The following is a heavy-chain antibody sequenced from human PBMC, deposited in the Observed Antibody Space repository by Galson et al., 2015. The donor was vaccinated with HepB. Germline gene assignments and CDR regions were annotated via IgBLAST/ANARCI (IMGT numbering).Heavy chain of an antibody. D-gene: IGHD3-22*01. Sequence: SVKVSCKASGGTFSSYAISWVRQAPGQGLEWMGRIIPILGIANYAQKFQGRVTISADKSTSTAYMELSSLRSEDTAVYYCARDLEYYDSSGYPTHNHDAFYIWGQGTMVTVSS. V-gene: IGHV1-69*04. J-gene: IGHJ3*02. CDR1: GGTFSSYA. CDR3: ARDLEYYDSSGYPTHNHDAFYI. CDR2: IIPILGIA.